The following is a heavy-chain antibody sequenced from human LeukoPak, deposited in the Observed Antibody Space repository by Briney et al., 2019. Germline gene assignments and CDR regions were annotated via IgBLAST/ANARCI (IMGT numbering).Heavy chain of an antibody. D-gene: IGHD3-10*01. Sequence: ASVKVSCKVFGYTFSEYAVSWVRQAPGQGLEWMGWINGFNGNPKYAQKFQDRVTMTTDTYTSTAYMEVKSLRSDDTAVYYCARVSGSRNPHSNYYYYYMDVWGEGTTVVVSS. CDR3: ARVSGSRNPHSNYYYYYMDV. J-gene: IGHJ6*03. V-gene: IGHV1-18*01. CDR2: INGFNGNP. CDR1: GYTFSEYA.